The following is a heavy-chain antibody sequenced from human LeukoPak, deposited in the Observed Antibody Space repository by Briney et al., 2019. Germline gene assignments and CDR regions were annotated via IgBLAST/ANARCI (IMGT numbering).Heavy chain of an antibody. Sequence: GGSLRLSCAASGFTFSSYGMHWVRQAPGKGLEWVAAIWYDGSNKYYADSVKGRFTISRDNSKNTLYLQMNSLRAEDTAVYYCARGVGYSSSWYEYYFDYWGQGTLVTVSS. V-gene: IGHV3-33*01. D-gene: IGHD6-13*01. CDR1: GFTFSSYG. J-gene: IGHJ4*02. CDR3: ARGVGYSSSWYEYYFDY. CDR2: IWYDGSNK.